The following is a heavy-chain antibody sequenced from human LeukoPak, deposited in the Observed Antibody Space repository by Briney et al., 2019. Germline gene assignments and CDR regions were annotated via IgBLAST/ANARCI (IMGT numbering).Heavy chain of an antibody. CDR3: AREGGCSSTSCYDYAFDI. CDR1: GGSISSYY. D-gene: IGHD2-2*01. V-gene: IGHV4-4*07. Sequence: SETLSLTCTVSGGSISSYYWSWIRQPAGKGLEWIGRIQTTGSTSYNPSLKSRVTMSLDTSKNQFSLRLSSMTAADTAVYYCAREGGCSSTSCYDYAFDIWGQGTMVTVSS. CDR2: IQTTGST. J-gene: IGHJ3*02.